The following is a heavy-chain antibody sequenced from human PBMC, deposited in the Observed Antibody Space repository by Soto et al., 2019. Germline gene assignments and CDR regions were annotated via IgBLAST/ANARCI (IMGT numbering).Heavy chain of an antibody. D-gene: IGHD3-16*01. CDR1: GGSFSAYY. J-gene: IGHJ3*02. CDR2: INHSGST. V-gene: IGHV4-34*01. CDR3: ARDRGLGYDAFDI. Sequence: QVQLQQWGAALLKPSETLSLTCAVYGGSFSAYYWSWIRQPPGKGLEWIGEINHSGSTNYNPSLKSRVTISVDTSKNQFSLKLSSVTAADTAVYYCARDRGLGYDAFDIWGQGTMVTVSS.